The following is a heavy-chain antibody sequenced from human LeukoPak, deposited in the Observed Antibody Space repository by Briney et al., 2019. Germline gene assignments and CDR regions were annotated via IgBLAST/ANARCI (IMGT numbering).Heavy chain of an antibody. CDR1: GYTFTSYG. V-gene: IGHV1-18*01. J-gene: IGHJ4*02. D-gene: IGHD6-19*01. Sequence: ASVKVSCKASGYTFTSYGISWVRQAPGQGLEWMGWISAYNGNTNYAQKLQGRVTMTTDTSTSTAYMELRSLRSDDTAVYYCARVYGSGPYLLYYFDYWGQGTLVTVSS. CDR3: ARVYGSGPYLLYYFDY. CDR2: ISAYNGNT.